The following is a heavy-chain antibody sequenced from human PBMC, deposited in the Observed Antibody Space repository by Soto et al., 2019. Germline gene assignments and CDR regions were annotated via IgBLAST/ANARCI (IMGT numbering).Heavy chain of an antibody. CDR3: ARGTFGVVKD. Sequence: QVQLQESGPGLVKPSETLSLTCTVSGGSISSYYWSWIRQPPGKGLEWIGYMYYSGSTNYNPSLKSRVTISIDTSRNQFSLKLSPVTAADTAVYYCARGTFGVVKDWGQGTLVTVSS. CDR1: GGSISSYY. V-gene: IGHV4-59*01. CDR2: MYYSGST. D-gene: IGHD3-3*01. J-gene: IGHJ4*02.